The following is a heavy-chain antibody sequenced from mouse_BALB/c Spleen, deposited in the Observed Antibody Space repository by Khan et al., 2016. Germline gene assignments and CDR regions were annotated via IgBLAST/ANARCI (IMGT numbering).Heavy chain of an antibody. J-gene: IGHJ3*01. CDR3: ARGTPFAY. D-gene: IGHD2-14*01. Sequence: QVQLQQSGAELVRPGSSVKISCKASGYAFSGYWMNWVKQRPGQGLEWIGQIYPGDGDTNYNGKFKGKATLTADKSSSTAYMQLSSLTSEDSAVYFCARGTPFAYWGRGTLVT. V-gene: IGHV1-80*01. CDR1: GYAFSGYW. CDR2: IYPGDGDT.